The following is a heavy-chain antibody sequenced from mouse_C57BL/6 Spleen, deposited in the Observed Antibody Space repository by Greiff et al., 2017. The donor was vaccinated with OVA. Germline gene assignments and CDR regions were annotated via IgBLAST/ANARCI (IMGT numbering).Heavy chain of an antibody. CDR1: GYTFTTYP. CDR2: FHPYNDDT. J-gene: IGHJ3*01. D-gene: IGHD3-2*02. V-gene: IGHV1-47*01. CDR3: ARGDSSGYVGFAY. Sequence: QVHVKQSGAELVKPGASVKMSCKASGYTFTTYPIEWMKQNHGKSLEWIGNFHPYNDDTKYNEKFKGKATLTVEKSSSTVYLELSRLTSDDSAVYYCARGDSSGYVGFAYWGQGTLVTVSA.